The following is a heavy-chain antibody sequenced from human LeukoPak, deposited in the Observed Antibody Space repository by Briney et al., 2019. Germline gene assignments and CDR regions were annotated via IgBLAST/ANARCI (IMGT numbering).Heavy chain of an antibody. CDR1: GFTVSSNY. V-gene: IGHV3-66*01. D-gene: IGHD4-17*01. J-gene: IGHJ4*02. CDR2: IYSGGST. Sequence: GGSLRLSCAASGFTVSSNYMSWVRQAPGKGLEWVSVIYSGGSTYYADSMKGRFTISRDNSKNTLYLQMNSLRAEDTAVYYCARGNSTVWYFDYWGQGTLLSVSS. CDR3: ARGNSTVWYFDY.